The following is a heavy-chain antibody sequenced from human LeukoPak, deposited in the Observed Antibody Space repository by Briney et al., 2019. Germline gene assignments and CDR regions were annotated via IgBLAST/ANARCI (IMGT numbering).Heavy chain of an antibody. CDR1: GYTLTELS. V-gene: IGHV1-24*01. CDR2: FYPEDGET. Sequence: GASVKVSCKVSGYTLTELSMHWLRQAPGKGLEWMGGFYPEDGETNYAQKFQGRVTMTEDTSTDTAYMKLSSLRSEDTAVYYCATAHARNGDCSSGSCYPFDCWGQGTLVTVSS. CDR3: ATAHARNGDCSSGSCYPFDC. J-gene: IGHJ4*02. D-gene: IGHD2-15*01.